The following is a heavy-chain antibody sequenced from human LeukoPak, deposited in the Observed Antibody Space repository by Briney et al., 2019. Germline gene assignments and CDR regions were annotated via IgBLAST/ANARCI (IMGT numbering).Heavy chain of an antibody. CDR2: ISGSGGST. V-gene: IGHV3-23*01. CDR1: GFTFSDYY. J-gene: IGHJ4*02. D-gene: IGHD4-11*01. CDR3: AKGSTTVTWYYFDY. Sequence: PGGSLRLSCAASGFTFSDYYMSWIRQAPGKGLEWVSAISGSGGSTYYADSVKGRFTISRDNSKNTLYLQMNSLRAEDTAVYYCAKGSTTVTWYYFDYWGQGTLVTVSS.